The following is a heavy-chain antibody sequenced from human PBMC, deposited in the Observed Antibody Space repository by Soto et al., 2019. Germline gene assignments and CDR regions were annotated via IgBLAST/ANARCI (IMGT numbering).Heavy chain of an antibody. V-gene: IGHV3-30-3*01. Sequence: GGSLRLSCAASGFTFSSYAMHCVRQAPGNGLEWVAVISYDGSNKYYADSVKGRFTISRDNSKNTLYLQINSLRAEDTAVYYCARDLNDFWSGYSYYWRQRSLVTVSS. D-gene: IGHD3-3*01. J-gene: IGHJ4*02. CDR1: GFTFSSYA. CDR3: ARDLNDFWSGYSYY. CDR2: ISYDGSNK.